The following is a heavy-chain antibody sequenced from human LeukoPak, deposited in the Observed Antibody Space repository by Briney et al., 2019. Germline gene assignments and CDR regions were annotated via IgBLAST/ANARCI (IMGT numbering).Heavy chain of an antibody. Sequence: ASVKVSCKASGYTFTSYGISWVRQAPGQGLEWMGWISAYNGNTNYAQKLQGRVTMTTDTSTSTAYMELRSLRSDDTAVYYCARGPSIAAPLDNWFDPWGQGTLVTVSS. V-gene: IGHV1-18*01. CDR1: GYTFTSYG. D-gene: IGHD6-6*01. CDR2: ISAYNGNT. J-gene: IGHJ5*02. CDR3: ARGPSIAAPLDNWFDP.